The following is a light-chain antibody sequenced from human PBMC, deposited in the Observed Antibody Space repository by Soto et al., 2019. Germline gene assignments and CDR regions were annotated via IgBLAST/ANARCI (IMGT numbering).Light chain of an antibody. V-gene: IGLV3-21*02. CDR2: ADS. Sequence: SYELTQPPSVSVAPGQTATITCGGNNIRTKSVHWYQQRPGQAPALVVYADSDRPSGIPERFSGSNSGNTATLTISRVEAGDEADYYCQVWDSSSSYVFGAGTKLTVL. J-gene: IGLJ1*01. CDR3: QVWDSSSSYV. CDR1: NIRTKS.